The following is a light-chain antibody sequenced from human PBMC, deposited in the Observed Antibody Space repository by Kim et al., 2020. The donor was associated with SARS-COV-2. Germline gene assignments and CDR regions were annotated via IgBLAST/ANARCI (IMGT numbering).Light chain of an antibody. CDR2: DAS. Sequence: DIQMTQSPSTLPASVGDRVTNTCRANQSITRWLAWYQQKPRKAPKLLISDASTLQGGVPSRFSGSGSGTEFTLTITSLQPDDFATYYCQQDNLYPLTFGGRTKV. J-gene: IGKJ4*01. CDR3: QQDNLYPLT. CDR1: QSITRW. V-gene: IGKV1-5*01.